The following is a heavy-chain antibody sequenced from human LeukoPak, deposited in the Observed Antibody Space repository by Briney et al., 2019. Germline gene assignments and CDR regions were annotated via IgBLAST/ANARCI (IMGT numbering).Heavy chain of an antibody. J-gene: IGHJ3*01. CDR2: IYHSGNT. CDR1: GYSISSGYY. V-gene: IGHV4-38-2*02. D-gene: IGHD6-6*01. Sequence: SETLSLTCNVSGYSISSGYYWGWIRQPPGQGLEWIGSIYHSGNTYYNPSLKSRVTISVDTSKNQFSLKLSSVTAADTAMYYCAREVNPTAQASSSSAFDVWGQGTMVTVSS. CDR3: AREVNPTAQASSSSAFDV.